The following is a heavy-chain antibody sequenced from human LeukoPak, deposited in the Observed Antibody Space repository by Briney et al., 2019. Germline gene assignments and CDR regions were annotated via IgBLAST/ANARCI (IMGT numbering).Heavy chain of an antibody. CDR3: ARSYYDSSGYYYLDY. CDR2: IYYSGST. D-gene: IGHD3-22*01. Sequence: SETLSLTCTVSGGSISSYYWSWIRQPPGKGLEWIGYIYYSGSTNYNPSLKSRVTISVDTSKNQFSLKLSSVTAADTAVYYCARSYYDSSGYYYLDYWGQGTLVTVS. V-gene: IGHV4-59*01. CDR1: GGSISSYY. J-gene: IGHJ4*02.